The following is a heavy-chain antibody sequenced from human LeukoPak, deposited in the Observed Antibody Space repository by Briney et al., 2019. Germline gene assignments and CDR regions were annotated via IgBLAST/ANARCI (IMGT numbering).Heavy chain of an antibody. Sequence: GGSLRLSCAASGFTFSNYAMAWVRQAPGKGLEWVSAISGSGGSTYYADSVKGRFTISRDNSKNTLYLQMNSLRAEDTAVYYCAKGRTYCGGDCYSDSGDYYYYMDVWGKGTTVTVSS. D-gene: IGHD2-21*01. V-gene: IGHV3-23*01. CDR2: ISGSGGST. J-gene: IGHJ6*03. CDR3: AKGRTYCGGDCYSDSGDYYYYMDV. CDR1: GFTFSNYA.